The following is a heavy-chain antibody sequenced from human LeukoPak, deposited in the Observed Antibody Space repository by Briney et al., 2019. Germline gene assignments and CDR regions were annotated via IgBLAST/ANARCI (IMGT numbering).Heavy chain of an antibody. CDR3: ARDRTRVDIVATDSGGFDY. D-gene: IGHD5-12*01. CDR1: GFTFSSYA. V-gene: IGHV3-30-3*01. J-gene: IGHJ4*02. CDR2: ISYDGSNK. Sequence: GGSLRLSCAASGFTFSSYAMHWVRQAPGKGLEWVAVISYDGSNKYYADSVKGRFTISRDNSKNTLYLQMNSLRAEDTAVYYCARDRTRVDIVATDSGGFDYWGQGTLVTVS.